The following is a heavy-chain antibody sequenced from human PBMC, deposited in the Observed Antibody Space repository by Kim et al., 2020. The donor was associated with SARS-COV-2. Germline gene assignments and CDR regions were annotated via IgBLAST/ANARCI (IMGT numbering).Heavy chain of an antibody. D-gene: IGHD6-13*01. J-gene: IGHJ5*02. CDR2: INAGNGNT. Sequence: ASVKVSCKASGYTFTSYAMHWVRQAPGQRLEWMGWINAGNGNTKYSQKFQGRVTITRDTSASTAYMGLSSLRSEDTAVYYCARVTGYSSDRWGQGTLVTVSS. V-gene: IGHV1-3*01. CDR3: ARVTGYSSDR. CDR1: GYTFTSYA.